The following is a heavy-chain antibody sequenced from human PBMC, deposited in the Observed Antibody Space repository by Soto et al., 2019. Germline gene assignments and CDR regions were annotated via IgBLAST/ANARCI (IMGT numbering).Heavy chain of an antibody. V-gene: IGHV4-4*07. CDR3: AREEVGYCSGGRCYYYVMDV. J-gene: IGHJ6*02. CDR2: IYTSGNT. Sequence: QVQLQESGPGLVKPSETLSLTCTVSGCSISSYYWSWIRQPAGKGLEWMGRIYTSGNTNYNPSLKCRVTMSVYTSKNHFSLKLSSVTAADTAVYYCAREEVGYCSGGRCYYYVMDVWGQGTTVTVSS. D-gene: IGHD2-15*01. CDR1: GCSISSYY.